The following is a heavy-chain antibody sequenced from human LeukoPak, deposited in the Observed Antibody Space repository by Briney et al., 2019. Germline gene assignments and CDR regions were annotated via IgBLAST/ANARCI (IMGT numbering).Heavy chain of an antibody. CDR3: ATVSSYSSSWYYFDY. CDR2: ISVYNHNT. CDR1: GYTFPTSG. V-gene: IGHV1-18*01. J-gene: IGHJ4*02. Sequence: ASVKVSCKASGYTFPTSGISWVRQAPGQGLEWMGWISVYNHNTNYAQKFQGRVTVTTDTSTRTAYMELRSLRSEDTAVYYCATVSSYSSSWYYFDYWGQGTLVTVSS. D-gene: IGHD6-13*01.